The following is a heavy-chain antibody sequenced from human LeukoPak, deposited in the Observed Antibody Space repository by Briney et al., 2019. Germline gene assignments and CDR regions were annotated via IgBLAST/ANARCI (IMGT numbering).Heavy chain of an antibody. CDR3: AKGSGWEASYFYYYMDV. J-gene: IGHJ6*03. D-gene: IGHD1-26*01. CDR2: IRYDGTNK. Sequence: GGSLRLSCAASGFTFSSYGMHWVRQAPGKGLEWVAFIRYDGTNKYYADSVKGRFTISRDNSKNTLYLQMSSLRAEDTAVYFCAKGSGWEASYFYYYMDVWGKGTTVTISS. CDR1: GFTFSSYG. V-gene: IGHV3-30*02.